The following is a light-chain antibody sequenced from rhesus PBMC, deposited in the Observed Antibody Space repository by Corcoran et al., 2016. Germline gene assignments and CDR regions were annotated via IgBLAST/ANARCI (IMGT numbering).Light chain of an antibody. Sequence: DIQMTQSPSSLSASVGDTVTITCQASQGISKYLAWYQHQPGKAPKLLIYDASTLQSGVPSRFSGSGSGTEVTLTISSLQPEDFATYYCQQYDDLPYSFGQGTKVEIK. J-gene: IGKJ2*01. CDR3: QQYDDLPYS. CDR2: DAS. CDR1: QGISKY. V-gene: IGKV1-19*01.